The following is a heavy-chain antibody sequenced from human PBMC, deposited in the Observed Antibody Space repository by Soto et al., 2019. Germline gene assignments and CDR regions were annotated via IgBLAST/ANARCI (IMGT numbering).Heavy chain of an antibody. D-gene: IGHD6-13*01. CDR3: ARELSIAAADYYGMDV. Sequence: GGSLRLSCAASGFTFSSYSMNWVRQAPGKGLEWVSYISSSSSTIYYADSVKGRFTISRDNAKNSLYLQMNSLRDEDTAVYYCARELSIAAADYYGMDVWGQGTTVTVSS. V-gene: IGHV3-48*02. CDR1: GFTFSSYS. J-gene: IGHJ6*02. CDR2: ISSSSSTI.